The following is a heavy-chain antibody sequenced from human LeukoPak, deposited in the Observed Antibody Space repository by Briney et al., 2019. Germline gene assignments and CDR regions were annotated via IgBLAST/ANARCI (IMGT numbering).Heavy chain of an antibody. CDR1: GFTFSTYW. CDR3: ATDRDNSDWQKRFDS. Sequence: GGSLRLSCAASGFTFSTYWMNWYRQAPGKGLEWVGNINQDASEINYVDSVRGRFTISRDNAKNSLHLQMNSLRAEDTAVYYCATDRDNSDWQKRFDSWGQGTLVSVSS. CDR2: INQDASEI. D-gene: IGHD2-21*02. J-gene: IGHJ4*02. V-gene: IGHV3-7*01.